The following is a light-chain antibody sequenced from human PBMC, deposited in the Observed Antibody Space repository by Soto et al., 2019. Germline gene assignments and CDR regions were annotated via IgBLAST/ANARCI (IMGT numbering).Light chain of an antibody. V-gene: IGLV2-14*01. CDR1: SSDVGGYNY. CDR2: EVT. Sequence: QSALTQPASVSGSPGQSITISCTGTSSDVGGYNYVSWYQQYPGKAPKLMIHEVTNRPSGVSNRFSGSKSGNTASLTISGLHAEDEADYYCTSFTFSSTWVFGGGTKVTVL. CDR3: TSFTFSSTWV. J-gene: IGLJ3*02.